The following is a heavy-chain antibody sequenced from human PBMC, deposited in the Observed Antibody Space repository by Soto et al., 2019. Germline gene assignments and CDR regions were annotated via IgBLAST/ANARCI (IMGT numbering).Heavy chain of an antibody. Sequence: GGSLRLSCAASGFTFSSYSMNWVRQAPGKGLEWVSSISSSSSYIYYADSVKGRFTISRDNAKNSLYLQMNSLRAEDTAVYYCARDGEYSSSSFAYWGQGTLVTVSS. D-gene: IGHD6-6*01. V-gene: IGHV3-21*01. CDR1: GFTFSSYS. CDR2: ISSSSSYI. J-gene: IGHJ4*02. CDR3: ARDGEYSSSSFAY.